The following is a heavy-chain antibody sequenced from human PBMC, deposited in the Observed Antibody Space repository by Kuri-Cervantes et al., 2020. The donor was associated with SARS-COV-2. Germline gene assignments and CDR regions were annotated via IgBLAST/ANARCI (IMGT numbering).Heavy chain of an antibody. D-gene: IGHD3-10*01. J-gene: IGHJ6*03. CDR2: IWYDGSNK. Sequence: GESLKISCAASGFTFSSYGMHWVRQAPGKGLEWVAVIWYDGSNKYYADSVKGRFTISRDNSKNTLYLQMNSLRAEDTAVYYCARGVGSYYYYYMDVWGKGTTVTVSS. CDR3: ARGVGSYYYYYMDV. V-gene: IGHV3-33*01. CDR1: GFTFSSYG.